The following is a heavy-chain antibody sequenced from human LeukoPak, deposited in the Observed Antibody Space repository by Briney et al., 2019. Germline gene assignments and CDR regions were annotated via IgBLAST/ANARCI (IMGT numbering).Heavy chain of an antibody. J-gene: IGHJ4*02. CDR1: GASVSTYY. CDR2: IDYFGRT. Sequence: SETLSLTCAVSGASVSTYYWSWIRQPPGKGLEWIGYIDYFGRTNYNPSLQSRVTISEDTAKNQFSLQLRSVTAADTAVYYCARARGMGATGVDYWGQGTLVTVSS. V-gene: IGHV4-59*08. CDR3: ARARGMGATGVDY. D-gene: IGHD1-26*01.